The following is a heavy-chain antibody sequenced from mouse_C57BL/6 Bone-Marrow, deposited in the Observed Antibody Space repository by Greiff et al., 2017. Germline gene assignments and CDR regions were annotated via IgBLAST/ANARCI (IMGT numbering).Heavy chain of an antibody. J-gene: IGHJ3*01. V-gene: IGHV1-63*01. Sequence: VQLQQSGAELVRPGTSVKMSCKASGYTFTNYWIGWAKQRPGHGLEWIGDIYPGGGYTNYNEKFKGKATLTADKSSSTAYMQFSSLTSEDSAIYYCARGGIYYGSSYVPFAYWGQGTLVTVSA. CDR3: ARGGIYYGSSYVPFAY. D-gene: IGHD1-1*01. CDR1: GYTFTNYW. CDR2: IYPGGGYT.